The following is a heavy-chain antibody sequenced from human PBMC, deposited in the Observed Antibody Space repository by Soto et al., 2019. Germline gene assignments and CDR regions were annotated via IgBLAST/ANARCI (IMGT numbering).Heavy chain of an antibody. CDR1: GFTFSSYA. J-gene: IGHJ4*02. V-gene: IGHV3-23*01. CDR2: ISGSGGST. CDR3: ARRGPGTYFDD. D-gene: IGHD6-13*01. Sequence: EVQLLESGGGLVQPGGSLRLSCAASGFTFSSYAMNWVRQPPGKGLEWVSVISGSGGSTYYADSVKGRFTISRDNSKNTLYLQMNSLRAEDTAVYYCARRGPGTYFDDWGQGTLVTVSS.